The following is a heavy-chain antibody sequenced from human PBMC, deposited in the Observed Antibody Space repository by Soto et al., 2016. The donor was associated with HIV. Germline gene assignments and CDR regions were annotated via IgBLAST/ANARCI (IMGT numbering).Heavy chain of an antibody. D-gene: IGHD6-13*01. CDR3: ARQGQQHSMDV. CDR2: IYYSGST. CDR1: GGSISSSSYY. J-gene: IGHJ6*03. Sequence: QLQLQESGPGLVKPSETLSLTCTVSGGSISSSSYYWGWIRQPPGKGLEWIGSIYYSGSTYYNPSLKSRVTISVDTSKNQFSLKLSSVTAADTAVYYCARQGQQHSMDVWGKGATGHRLL. V-gene: IGHV4-39*01.